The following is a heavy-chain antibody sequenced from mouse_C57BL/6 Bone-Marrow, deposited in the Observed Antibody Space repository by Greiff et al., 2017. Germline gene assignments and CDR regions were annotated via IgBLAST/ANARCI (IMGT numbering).Heavy chain of an antibody. CDR3: ARDSRRGFAY. V-gene: IGHV1-81*01. CDR2: IYPRSGNT. J-gene: IGHJ3*01. Sequence: VQGVESGAELARPGASVKLSCKASGYTFTSYGISWVKQRTGQGLEWIGEIYPRSGNTYYNEKFKGKATLTADKSSSTAYMELRSLTSEDSAVYFCARDSRRGFAYWGQGTLVTVSA. CDR1: GYTFTSYG.